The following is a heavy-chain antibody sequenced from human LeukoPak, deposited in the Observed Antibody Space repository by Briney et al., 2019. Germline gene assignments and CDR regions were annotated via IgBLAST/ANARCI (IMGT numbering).Heavy chain of an antibody. Sequence: GSLRLSCAASGFTFSSYWMSWIRQPPGKGLEWIGEINHSGSTNYNPSLKSRVTISVDTSKNQFSLKLSSVAAADTAVYYCARVSFRAYYYDSSAYRGAFDIWGQGTMVTVSS. CDR3: ARVSFRAYYYDSSAYRGAFDI. J-gene: IGHJ3*02. CDR1: GFTFSSYW. D-gene: IGHD3-22*01. V-gene: IGHV4-34*01. CDR2: INHSGST.